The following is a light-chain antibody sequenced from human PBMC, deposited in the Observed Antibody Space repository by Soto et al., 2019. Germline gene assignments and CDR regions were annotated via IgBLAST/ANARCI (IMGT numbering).Light chain of an antibody. Sequence: QSVLTQPPSASGSPGQSVTTSCTGTSSDVGGYNHVSWYQIHPGKAPKLIIYEVTSRPSGVSYRFSGSKSGNSASLTISGLQAEDEADYYCSSYASSSSYVFGGGTKVTV. CDR1: SSDVGGYNH. CDR2: EVT. CDR3: SSYASSSSYV. V-gene: IGLV2-14*01. J-gene: IGLJ1*01.